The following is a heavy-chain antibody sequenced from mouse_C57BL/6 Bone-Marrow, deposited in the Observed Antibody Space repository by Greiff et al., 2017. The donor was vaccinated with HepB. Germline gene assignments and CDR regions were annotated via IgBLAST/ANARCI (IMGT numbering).Heavy chain of an antibody. CDR3: ARSPFYYSNSLFAY. D-gene: IGHD2-5*01. J-gene: IGHJ3*01. CDR1: GYTFTDYY. V-gene: IGHV1-19*01. CDR2: INPYNGGT. Sequence: VQLQQSGPVLVKPGASVKMSCKASGYTFTDYYMNWVKQSHGKSLEWIGVINPYNGGTSYNQKFKGKATLTVDKSSSTAYMALNSLTSEDSAVYYCARSPFYYSNSLFAYWGQGTLVTVSA.